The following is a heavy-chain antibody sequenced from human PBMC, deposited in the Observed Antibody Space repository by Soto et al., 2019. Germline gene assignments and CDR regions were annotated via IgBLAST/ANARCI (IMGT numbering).Heavy chain of an antibody. Sequence: QVQLVQSGAEVKKPGSSVKVSCKASGGTFSSYTISWVRQAPGQGLEWMGRIIPILGIANYAQKFQGRVTITADKSTSTAYMELSSLRSEDTAVYYCAREVQARDTAMRTSYYYYMDVWGKGTTVTVSS. V-gene: IGHV1-69*08. D-gene: IGHD5-18*01. CDR2: IIPILGIA. CDR3: AREVQARDTAMRTSYYYYMDV. J-gene: IGHJ6*03. CDR1: GGTFSSYT.